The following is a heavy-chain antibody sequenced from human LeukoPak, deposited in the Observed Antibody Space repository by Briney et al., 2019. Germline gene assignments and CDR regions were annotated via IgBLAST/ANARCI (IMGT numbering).Heavy chain of an antibody. CDR3: ARDTRSGYSDY. V-gene: IGHV4-59*01. Sequence: SETLSLTCTVSGASFSSYYWSWIRQPPGKRLEWIRYIYYSGSTDYNPSLKSRVTISVDTSKNRFSLKLSSVTAADTAAYYCARDTRSGYSDYWGQGTLVTVSS. CDR2: IYYSGST. CDR1: GASFSSYY. D-gene: IGHD3-3*01. J-gene: IGHJ4*02.